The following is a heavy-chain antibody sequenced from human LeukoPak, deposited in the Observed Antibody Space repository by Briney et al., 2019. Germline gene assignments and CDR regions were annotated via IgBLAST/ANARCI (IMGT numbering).Heavy chain of an antibody. D-gene: IGHD3-10*01. CDR2: INHNGNT. CDR3: TRRSNDSGSYYDGWYFDY. V-gene: IGHV4-34*01. J-gene: IGHJ4*02. CDR1: GGSFSGYH. Sequence: SETLSLTCAVYGGSFSGYHWNWIRQAPGKGLEWIGEINHNGNTNYNPSLKGRVTISVDTSKNQFSLKLNSVTAADTAVYYCTRRSNDSGSYYDGWYFDYWGQGTLVTVSS.